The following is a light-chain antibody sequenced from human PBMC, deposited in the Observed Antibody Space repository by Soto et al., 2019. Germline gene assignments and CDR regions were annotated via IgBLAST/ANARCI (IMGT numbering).Light chain of an antibody. Sequence: EIVLTQSPATLALSPGDIATLSCRASQSVGRYLAWYQQKVGQAPRLLIYETAARATGIPARFSGSGSGTDFTLTISSLEPEDFAVYYCQQRSTWPLTFGGGTKVEIK. V-gene: IGKV3-11*01. CDR3: QQRSTWPLT. CDR2: ETA. CDR1: QSVGRY. J-gene: IGKJ4*01.